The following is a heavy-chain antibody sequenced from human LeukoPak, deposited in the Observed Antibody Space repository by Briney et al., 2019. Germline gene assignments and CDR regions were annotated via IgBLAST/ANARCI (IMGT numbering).Heavy chain of an antibody. CDR1: GFTFSGYD. CDR2: ISGSGGST. V-gene: IGHV3-23*01. CDR3: ARGGSVLAAMDLFDY. Sequence: GGSLRLSCAASGFTFSGYDMSWVRQAPGKGLEWVSAISGSGGSTYYADSVKGRFTISRDNTKNTLYLQMNSLRAEDTAVYYCARGGSVLAAMDLFDYWGQGTLVTVSS. J-gene: IGHJ4*02. D-gene: IGHD5-18*01.